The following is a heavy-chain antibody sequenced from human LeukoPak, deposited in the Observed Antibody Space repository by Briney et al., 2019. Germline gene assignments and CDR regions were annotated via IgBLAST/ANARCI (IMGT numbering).Heavy chain of an antibody. CDR2: IYPGDSDT. Sequence: GESLKISCKGSGYSFTSYWIGWVRQMPGKGLEWMGIIYPGDSDTRYSPSFQGQVTISADKSISTAYLQWSSLKASDTAMYYCARLVNAPGYCSSTSCYSGSYYYYMDVWGKGTTVTVSS. V-gene: IGHV5-51*01. D-gene: IGHD2-2*02. J-gene: IGHJ6*03. CDR1: GYSFTSYW. CDR3: ARLVNAPGYCSSTSCYSGSYYYYMDV.